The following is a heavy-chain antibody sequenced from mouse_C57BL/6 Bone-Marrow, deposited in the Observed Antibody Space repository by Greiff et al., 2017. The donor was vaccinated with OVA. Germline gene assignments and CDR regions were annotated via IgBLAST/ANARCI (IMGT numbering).Heavy chain of an antibody. CDR1: GFTFSSYA. V-gene: IGHV5-4*01. CDR2: ISDGGSYT. CDR3: ARDLLPYAMDY. J-gene: IGHJ4*01. Sequence: EVKLVESGGGLVKPGGSLKLSCAASGFTFSSYAMSWVRQTPEKRLEWVATISDGGSYTYYPDNVKGRFHISRDNAKNNLYLHMSHLKSEDTAMYYCARDLLPYAMDYWGQGTSVTVSS. D-gene: IGHD2-1*01.